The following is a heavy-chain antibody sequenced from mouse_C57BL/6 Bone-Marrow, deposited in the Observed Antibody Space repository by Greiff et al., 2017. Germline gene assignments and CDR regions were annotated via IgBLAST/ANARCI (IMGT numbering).Heavy chain of an antibody. D-gene: IGHD2-3*01. CDR2: IDPNSGGT. CDR3: ARWDDGYYGDVGDYFDY. V-gene: IGHV1-72*01. CDR1: GYTFTSYW. J-gene: IGHJ2*01. Sequence: QVQLQQPGAELVKPGASVKLSCKASGYTFTSYWMHWVKQRPGRGLEWIGRIDPNSGGTKYNEKFKSKATLTVDKPSSTAYMQLSSLTSEDSAVYYGARWDDGYYGDVGDYFDYWGQGTTLTGSS.